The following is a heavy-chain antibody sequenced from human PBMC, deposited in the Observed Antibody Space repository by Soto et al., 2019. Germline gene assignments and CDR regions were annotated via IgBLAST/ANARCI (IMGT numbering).Heavy chain of an antibody. Sequence: GSLRLSCPASGFTFSSYAMHWVRQAPGKGLEYVSAISSNGGSTYYADSVKGRFTISRDNSKNTLYLQMSSLRAEDTAVYYCVKGAGYYDSSGPLYYYYYGMDVWGQGTTVTVSS. CDR3: VKGAGYYDSSGPLYYYYYGMDV. CDR2: ISSNGGST. V-gene: IGHV3-64D*06. D-gene: IGHD3-22*01. J-gene: IGHJ6*02. CDR1: GFTFSSYA.